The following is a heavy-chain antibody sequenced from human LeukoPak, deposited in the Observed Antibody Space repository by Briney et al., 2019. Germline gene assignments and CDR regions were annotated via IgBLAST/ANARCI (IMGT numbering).Heavy chain of an antibody. CDR3: ARHHGGYRPLDY. J-gene: IGHJ4*02. CDR2: IYYSGST. D-gene: IGHD4-17*01. Sequence: SETPSLTCTVSGGSISSYYWSWIRQPPGKGLEWIGDIYYSGSTNYNPSLKSRVTISVDTSKNQFSLKLSSVTAADTAVYYCARHHGGYRPLDYWGQGTLVTVSS. CDR1: GGSISSYY. V-gene: IGHV4-59*08.